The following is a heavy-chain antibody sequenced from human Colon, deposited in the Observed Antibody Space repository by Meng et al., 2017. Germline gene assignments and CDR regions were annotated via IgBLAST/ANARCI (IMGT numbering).Heavy chain of an antibody. D-gene: IGHD2/OR15-2a*01. J-gene: IGHJ4*02. CDR2: VYHSGST. CDR3: ARVIYASGNMAHLDY. Sequence: QVRVKESGSGLVKPSGTLSLTCAVSGDSIRSSNWWSWVRQPPGRGLEWIGEVYHSGSTNYNPSLKNRVTMTVDKSKNEFSLTLSSVTAADTAFYYCARVIYASGNMAHLDYWGPGTLVTVSS. CDR1: GDSIRSSNW. V-gene: IGHV4-4*02.